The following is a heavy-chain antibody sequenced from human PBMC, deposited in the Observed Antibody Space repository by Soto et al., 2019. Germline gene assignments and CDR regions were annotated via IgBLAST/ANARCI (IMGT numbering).Heavy chain of an antibody. CDR2: ISGSGGST. CDR1: GFTFSSYA. V-gene: IGHV3-23*01. J-gene: IGHJ4*02. CDR3: AKGSASARPYYFDS. D-gene: IGHD6-6*01. Sequence: EVQLLESGGGLVQPGGSLRLSCAASGFTFSSYAMSWVRQAPGMGLEWVSAISGSGGSTWHADSVKGRFTISRDSSKNTMYLQMNRLRVEDTGPYDCAKGSASARPYYFDSWGQGSLVTVSS.